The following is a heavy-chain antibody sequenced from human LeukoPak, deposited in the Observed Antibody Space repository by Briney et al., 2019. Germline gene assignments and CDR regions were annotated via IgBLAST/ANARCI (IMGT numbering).Heavy chain of an antibody. CDR2: IYSGGLT. CDR3: ARDRKPTPLYYGMDV. CDR1: GFTVTSSY. V-gene: IGHV3-53*01. J-gene: IGHJ6*02. Sequence: GGSLRLSCAASGFTVTSSYMHWVRQAPGQGLEWVSLIYSGGLTFYADSVQGRFTVSRDRSRNTLYLQMKSMRAEDMAVYYCARDRKPTPLYYGMDVWGQGTTVTVSS.